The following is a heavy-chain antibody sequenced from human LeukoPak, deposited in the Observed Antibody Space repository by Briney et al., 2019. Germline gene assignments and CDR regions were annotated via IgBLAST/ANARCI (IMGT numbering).Heavy chain of an antibody. V-gene: IGHV4-59*01. J-gene: IGHJ5*02. CDR2: ISNSGGT. D-gene: IGHD1-1*01. CDR3: ARARRWNAAVEGWWFDP. CDR1: GGSISRYY. Sequence: PSETLSLTCTVSGGSISRYYWSWIRQPPGKGLEWIGYISNSGGTNYNPSLKSRVTISVDTSKNQFSLKLSSVTAADTAVYYCARARRWNAAVEGWWFDPWGQGTLVTVSS.